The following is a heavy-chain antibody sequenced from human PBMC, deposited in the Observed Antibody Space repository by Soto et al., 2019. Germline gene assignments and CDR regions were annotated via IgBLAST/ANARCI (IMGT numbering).Heavy chain of an antibody. D-gene: IGHD1-20*01. V-gene: IGHV1-69*13. CDR1: GGTFSSYA. Sequence: SVKVSCKASGGTFSSYAISWVRQAPGQGLEWMGGVIPIFGTANYAQKFQGRVTITADESTSTAYMELSSLRSEDTAVYYCARITPTDSSYYYYGMDVWGQGTTVTVSS. CDR2: VIPIFGTA. CDR3: ARITPTDSSYYYYGMDV. J-gene: IGHJ6*02.